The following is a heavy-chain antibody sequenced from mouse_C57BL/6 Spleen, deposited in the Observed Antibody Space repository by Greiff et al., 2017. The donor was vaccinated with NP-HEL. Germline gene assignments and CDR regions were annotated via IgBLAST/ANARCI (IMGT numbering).Heavy chain of an antibody. Sequence: VQLQQSGPGLVAPSQSLSITCTVSGFSLTSYAISWVRQPPGKGLEWLGVIWPGGGTNYNSALKSRLSISKDNSKSQVFLKMNSLQTDDTARYYCARNSQGSSGSWFAYWGQGTLVTVSA. D-gene: IGHD3-2*02. CDR2: IWPGGGT. CDR1: GFSLTSYA. CDR3: ARNSQGSSGSWFAY. J-gene: IGHJ3*01. V-gene: IGHV2-9-1*01.